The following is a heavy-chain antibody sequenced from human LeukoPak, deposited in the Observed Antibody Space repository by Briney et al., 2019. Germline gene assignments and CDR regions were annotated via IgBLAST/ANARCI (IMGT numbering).Heavy chain of an antibody. CDR1: RFTFSNYW. CDR3: AKHCSSAGCYRFEY. CDR2: INQDGSEK. D-gene: IGHD2-2*01. Sequence: GGSLRLSCAASRFTFSNYWMNWVRQAPGKGLEWVANINQDGSEKYYVDSVEGRFTISRDNSKNTLYLQMNSLRAEDTAIYYCAKHCSSAGCYRFEYWGQGTLVTVSS. J-gene: IGHJ4*02. V-gene: IGHV3-7*03.